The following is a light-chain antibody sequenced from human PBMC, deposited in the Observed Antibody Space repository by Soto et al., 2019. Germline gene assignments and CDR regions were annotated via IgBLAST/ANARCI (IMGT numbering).Light chain of an antibody. CDR3: QQRTDWPT. Sequence: EIVLTQSPGTLSLSPGESATLSCRASQSVSHFLAWYQQKPGQAPRLLIYDTSSRATGIPGRFSGSGSGTDFTLTIDSLGPEDSAVYYCQQRTDWPTFGGGTKVEI. CDR1: QSVSHF. J-gene: IGKJ4*01. CDR2: DTS. V-gene: IGKV3-11*01.